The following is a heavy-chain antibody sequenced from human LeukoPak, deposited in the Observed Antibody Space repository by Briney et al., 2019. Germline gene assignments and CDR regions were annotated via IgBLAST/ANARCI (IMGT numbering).Heavy chain of an antibody. J-gene: IGHJ5*02. CDR2: INHSGST. CDR3: ARGLAAAGIRFDP. Sequence: AETLSLTCAVYGGPFSGYYWSWIRQPPGKGLEWIGEINHSGSTNYNPPLKSRVTISVDTSKNQLSLKLSSVNGADTAVYYCARGLAAAGIRFDPWGQGTLVTVSS. D-gene: IGHD6-13*01. V-gene: IGHV4-34*01. CDR1: GGPFSGYY.